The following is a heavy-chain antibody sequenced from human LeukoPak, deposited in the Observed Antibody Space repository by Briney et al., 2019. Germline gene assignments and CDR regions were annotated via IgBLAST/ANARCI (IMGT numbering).Heavy chain of an antibody. V-gene: IGHV3-48*01. J-gene: IGHJ4*02. Sequence: GGSLRLSCAASGFTFSSYSMNWVRQAPGKGLEWVSYISSSSSTIYYADSVKGRFTISRDNAKNSLYLQMNSLRAEDTAVYYCAKDSSITYYYGSGEIDYWGQGTLVTVSS. D-gene: IGHD3-10*01. CDR2: ISSSSSTI. CDR1: GFTFSSYS. CDR3: AKDSSITYYYGSGEIDY.